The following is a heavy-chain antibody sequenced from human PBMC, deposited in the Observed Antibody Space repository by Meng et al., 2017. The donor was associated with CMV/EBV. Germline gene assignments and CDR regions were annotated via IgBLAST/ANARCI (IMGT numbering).Heavy chain of an antibody. CDR2: INPDGGKT. CDR3: ARDPYGAGSSALDL. J-gene: IGHJ5*02. D-gene: IGHD3-10*01. V-gene: IGHV1-46*01. CDR1: GYTFTSYY. Sequence: ASVKVSCKASGYTFTSYYVHWVRQAPGQGLEWMGIINPDGGKTTYAQKIQGRVAMTRDTSTSTVYMDLSSLRPEDTAVYYCARDPYGAGSSALDLWGQGTLVTVSS.